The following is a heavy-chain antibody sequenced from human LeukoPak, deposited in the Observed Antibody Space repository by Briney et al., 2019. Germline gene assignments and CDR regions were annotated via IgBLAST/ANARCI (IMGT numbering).Heavy chain of an antibody. J-gene: IGHJ4*02. CDR3: ARDYGDYVFDY. V-gene: IGHV4-59*01. Sequence: SETLSLTCTVSGGSISSYYWSWIRQPPGKGLEWIGYIYYSGSANYNPSLKSRVTISVDTSKNQFSLKLSSVTAADTAVYYCARDYGDYVFDYWGQGTLVTVSS. CDR2: IYYSGSA. D-gene: IGHD4-17*01. CDR1: GGSISSYY.